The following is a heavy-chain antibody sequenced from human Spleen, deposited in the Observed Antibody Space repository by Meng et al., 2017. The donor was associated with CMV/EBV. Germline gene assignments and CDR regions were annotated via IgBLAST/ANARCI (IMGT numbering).Heavy chain of an antibody. J-gene: IGHJ5*02. CDR2: IYPGDSDT. D-gene: IGHD6-13*01. CDR1: GYRFSTYW. CDR3: ARQGRIAAAVGGIDP. V-gene: IGHV5-51*01. Sequence: KVSCKGYGYRFSTYWIAWVRQMPGKGLEWMGIIYPGDSDTRYSPSFQGQVTISADKSISTAYLQWSSLKASDTAMYYCARQGRIAAAVGGIDPWGQGTLVTVSS.